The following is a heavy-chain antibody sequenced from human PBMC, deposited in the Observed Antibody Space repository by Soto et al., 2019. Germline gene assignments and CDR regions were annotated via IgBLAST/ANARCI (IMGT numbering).Heavy chain of an antibody. CDR3: AKEGWFGARSPYYFDY. CDR2: ISWNSGSI. Sequence: GGSLRLSCAASGFTFDDYAMHWVRQAPGKGLEWVSGISWNSGSIGYADSVKGRFTISRDNAKNSLYLQMNSLRAEDTALYYCAKEGWFGARSPYYFDYWGQGTLVTVSS. D-gene: IGHD3-10*01. V-gene: IGHV3-9*01. J-gene: IGHJ4*02. CDR1: GFTFDDYA.